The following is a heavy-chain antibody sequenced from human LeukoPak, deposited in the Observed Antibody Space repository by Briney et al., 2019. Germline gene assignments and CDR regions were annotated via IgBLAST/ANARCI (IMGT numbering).Heavy chain of an antibody. CDR3: ARDPSSYGMDV. J-gene: IGHJ6*02. CDR2: IYSGGST. CDR1: GFTVSSYY. V-gene: IGHV3-66*01. D-gene: IGHD6-6*01. Sequence: GGSLRLSCAASGFTVSSYYMRWVRQAPGKGLEWVSFIYSGGSTFYADSVWGRFTISRDKSNNTLYLQMNSLRAEDTAVYYCARDPSSYGMDVWGQGTTVTVSS.